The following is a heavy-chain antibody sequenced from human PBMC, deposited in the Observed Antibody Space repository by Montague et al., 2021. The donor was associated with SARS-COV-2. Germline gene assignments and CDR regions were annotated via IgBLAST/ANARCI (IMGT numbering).Heavy chain of an antibody. CDR1: GFSLTTAGMG. CDR2: IYWDDET. V-gene: IGHV2-5*02. D-gene: IGHD3-10*01. CDR3: SSRPTSLVGEPFFGFDV. Sequence: VKPTQTLTLTCTVSGFSLTTAGMGVAWIRRPPGKALEWLAIIYWDDETRYRSSLESRVSISKDSSNTRVMFTMTNMDPLDAGTYYCSSRPTSLVGEPFFGFDVWGPGTLVTVSS. J-gene: IGHJ3*01.